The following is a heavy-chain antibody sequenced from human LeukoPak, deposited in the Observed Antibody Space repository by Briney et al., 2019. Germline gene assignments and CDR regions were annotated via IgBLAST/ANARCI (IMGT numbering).Heavy chain of an antibody. CDR3: ARRYFDFNGSFDY. D-gene: IGHD3-9*01. V-gene: IGHV4-61*08. CDR1: GGSVSSGGYY. J-gene: IGHJ4*02. Sequence: SETLSLTCTVSGGSVSSGGYYWSWIRQPPGKGLEWIGYIYYSGSTNYNPSLKSRVTISVDTSKNRFSLKLSSVTAADTAVYYCARRYFDFNGSFDYWGQGTLVTVSS. CDR2: IYYSGST.